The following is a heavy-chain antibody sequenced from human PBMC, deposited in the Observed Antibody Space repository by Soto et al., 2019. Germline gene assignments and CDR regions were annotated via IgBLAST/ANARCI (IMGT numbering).Heavy chain of an antibody. CDR3: ARGGSSCSFDF. CDR1: GYTFTSYD. J-gene: IGHJ3*01. Sequence: QVQLVQSGAEVKKPGASVKVSCKTSGYTFTSYDINWVRQATGQGLEWMGWMNPNSGNTAYAQKFQGRVTMSRMTSIGSAFMEPSSLVAAYSALYYCARGGSSCSFDFWGEGTVVTVAS. V-gene: IGHV1-8*01. CDR2: MNPNSGNT.